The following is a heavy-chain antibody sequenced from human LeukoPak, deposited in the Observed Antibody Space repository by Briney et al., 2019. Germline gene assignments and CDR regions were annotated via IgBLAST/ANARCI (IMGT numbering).Heavy chain of an antibody. Sequence: GSLRLSCAASGFTFSSYSMNWVRQAPGKGLEWVSHISSSSSTIYYADSVKGRFTISRDNAKNTLYLQMNSLRAEDAALYYCAKDQPEAYFDYWGQGTLVTVSS. J-gene: IGHJ4*02. CDR2: ISSSSSTI. CDR3: AKDQPEAYFDY. V-gene: IGHV3-48*01. D-gene: IGHD1-14*01. CDR1: GFTFSSYS.